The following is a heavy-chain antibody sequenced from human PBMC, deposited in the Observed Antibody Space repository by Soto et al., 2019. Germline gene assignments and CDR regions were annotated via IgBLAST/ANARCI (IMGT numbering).Heavy chain of an antibody. J-gene: IGHJ5*02. CDR2: IYYSGST. CDR3: ASSIGYYDSSGYYSGWFDP. D-gene: IGHD3-22*01. V-gene: IGHV4-59*01. Sequence: LSLTCTVSGGSISSYYWSWIRQPPGKGLEWIGYIYYSGSTNYNPSLKSRVTISVETSKNQFSLKLSSVTAADTAVYYCASSIGYYDSSGYYSGWFDPWGQGTLVTVSS. CDR1: GGSISSYY.